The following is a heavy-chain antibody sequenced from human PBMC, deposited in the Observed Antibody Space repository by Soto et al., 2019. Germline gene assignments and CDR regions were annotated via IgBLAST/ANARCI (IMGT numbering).Heavy chain of an antibody. D-gene: IGHD3-3*01. V-gene: IGHV4-34*01. CDR1: GGSFSGYY. CDR3: RLTYYDFWSAGWFDP. CDR2: INHSGST. Sequence: QVQLQQWGAGLLKPSETLSLTCSVYGGSFSGYYWCWIRQPPGKGLEWIGEINHSGSTNYNPSLKSRGTIPVDTSKNQFSLKLSSVTAAVTAVYYWRLTYYDFWSAGWFDPWGQGTLVTVSS. J-gene: IGHJ5*02.